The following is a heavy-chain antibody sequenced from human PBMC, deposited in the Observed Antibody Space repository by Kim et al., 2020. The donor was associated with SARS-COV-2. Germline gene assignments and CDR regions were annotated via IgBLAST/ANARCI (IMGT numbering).Heavy chain of an antibody. V-gene: IGHV3-23*01. J-gene: IGHJ4*02. CDR2: ISGSGGST. CDR1: GFTFSSYA. Sequence: GGSLRLSCAASGFTFSSYAMSWVRQAPGKGLEWVSAISGSGGSTYYADSVKGRFTISRDNSKNTLYLQMNSLRAEDTAVYYCAKDLQRKGETYYYDSSGDYWGQGTLVTVSS. CDR3: AKDLQRKGETYYYDSSGDY. D-gene: IGHD3-22*01.